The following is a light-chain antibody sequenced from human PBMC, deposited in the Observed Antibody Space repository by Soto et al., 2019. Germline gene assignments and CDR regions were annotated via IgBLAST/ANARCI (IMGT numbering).Light chain of an antibody. CDR3: QQRSSWPLIT. J-gene: IGKJ5*01. CDR2: GAS. CDR1: QSVSSY. Sequence: EIVLTQSPATLSLSPGERATLPCRASQSVSSYLAWYQQKPGQAPRLLIYGASNRATGIPARFSGSGSGTDFTLTISSLEPEDFVVYYCQQRSSWPLITFGQGTRLEIK. V-gene: IGKV3-11*01.